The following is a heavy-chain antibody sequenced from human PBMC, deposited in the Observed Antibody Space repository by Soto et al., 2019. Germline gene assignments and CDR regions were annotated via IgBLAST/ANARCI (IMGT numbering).Heavy chain of an antibody. CDR2: IYYSGST. V-gene: IGHV4-39*01. Sequence: QLQLQESGPGLVKPSETLSLTCTVSGGSISSSSYYWGWIRQPPGKGREWIGSIYYSGSTYYNPYLKSRVTISVDTSKTQFSLKLSSVTAADTSVYYCERHARSHYDILTGYYIPSPAFDYWGKGTLVTVSS. J-gene: IGHJ4*02. CDR1: GGSISSSSYY. CDR3: ERHARSHYDILTGYYIPSPAFDY. D-gene: IGHD3-9*01.